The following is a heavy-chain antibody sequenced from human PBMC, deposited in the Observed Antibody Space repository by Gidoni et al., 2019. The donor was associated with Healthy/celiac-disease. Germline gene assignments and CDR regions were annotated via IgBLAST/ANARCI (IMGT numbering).Heavy chain of an antibody. J-gene: IGHJ4*02. Sequence: EVQLVQSGAEVKKPGESLKISCTGSGYSIPSYWIGWVRQMPGKGLEWMGLIYPGDSDTRYSPSFQGQVTIAADKSISTAYLQWSSLKASDTAMYYCASTDGDFWSGYPYYFDYWGQGTLVTVSS. V-gene: IGHV5-51*01. CDR2: IYPGDSDT. D-gene: IGHD3-3*01. CDR1: GYSIPSYW. CDR3: ASTDGDFWSGYPYYFDY.